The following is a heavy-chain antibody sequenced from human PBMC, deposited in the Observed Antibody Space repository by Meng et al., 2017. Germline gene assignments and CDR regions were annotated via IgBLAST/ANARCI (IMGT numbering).Heavy chain of an antibody. Sequence: GESLKISCAASGFTFSSYQMNWVRQAPGKGLEWLSYISSSGTTRNYEDSVKGRFTISRDNDKNSLFLEMNSLRADDTAVYYCARDGSTVTTNYFYGMDVWGQGTTVTVSS. CDR3: ARDGSTVTTNYFYGMDV. V-gene: IGHV3-48*03. D-gene: IGHD4-17*01. CDR2: ISSSGTTR. CDR1: GFTFSSYQ. J-gene: IGHJ6*02.